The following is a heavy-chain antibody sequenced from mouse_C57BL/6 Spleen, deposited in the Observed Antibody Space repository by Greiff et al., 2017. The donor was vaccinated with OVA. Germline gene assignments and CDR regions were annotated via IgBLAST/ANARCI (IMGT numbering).Heavy chain of an antibody. CDR2: INPNNGGT. CDR1: GYTFTDYY. CDR3: ARQGAAQATGAMDY. Sequence: VQLQQSGPELVKPGASVKISCKASGYTFTDYYMNWVKQSHGKSLEWIGDINPNNGGTSYNQKFKGKATLTVDKSSSTAYMALRSLTSEDSAVYYGARQGAAQATGAMDYWGQGTSVTVSS. J-gene: IGHJ4*01. V-gene: IGHV1-26*01. D-gene: IGHD3-2*02.